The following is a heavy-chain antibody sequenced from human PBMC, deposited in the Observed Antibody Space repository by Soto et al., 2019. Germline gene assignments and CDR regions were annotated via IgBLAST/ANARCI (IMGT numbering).Heavy chain of an antibody. CDR1: GFTFNSYA. CDR2: IIGSGGST. J-gene: IGHJ4*02. Sequence: GGSLRLSCAASGFTFNSYAMSWVRQAPGKGLEWVSTIIGSGGSTYYADSVKGRFSVSRDNSKNTLYLQMNRLRAEDTAVYYCAKDRNNYDSSGYDYWGQGTLVTVSS. V-gene: IGHV3-23*01. D-gene: IGHD3-22*01. CDR3: AKDRNNYDSSGYDY.